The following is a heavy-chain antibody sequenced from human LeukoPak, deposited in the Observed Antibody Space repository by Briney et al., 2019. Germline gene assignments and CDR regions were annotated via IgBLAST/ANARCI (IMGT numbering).Heavy chain of an antibody. J-gene: IGHJ4*02. CDR3: ARDYKYAFDN. CDR2: IGIDSGNT. V-gene: IGHV3-48*01. D-gene: IGHD5-24*01. CDR1: GFTFSDYS. Sequence: GGSLRLSCAASGFTFSDYSMNWVRQAPGKGLEWISYIGIDSGNTKYADSVKGRFHISGDNANNSLYLQMNSLRVEDTAVYYCARDYKYAFDNWGQGTLVTVPS.